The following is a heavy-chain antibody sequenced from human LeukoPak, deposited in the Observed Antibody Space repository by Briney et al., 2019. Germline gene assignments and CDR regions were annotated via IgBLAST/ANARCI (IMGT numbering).Heavy chain of an antibody. V-gene: IGHV4-39*07. Sequence: PSETLSLTCTVSGGSISSSSYYWGWLRQPPGKGLEWIGSIYYSGSTYYNPSLKSRVTISVDTSKNQFSLKLSSVTAADTAVYYCARETPQGRESRAAFDIWGQGTMVTVSS. CDR2: IYYSGST. D-gene: IGHD3-10*01. CDR1: GGSISSSSYY. CDR3: ARETPQGRESRAAFDI. J-gene: IGHJ3*02.